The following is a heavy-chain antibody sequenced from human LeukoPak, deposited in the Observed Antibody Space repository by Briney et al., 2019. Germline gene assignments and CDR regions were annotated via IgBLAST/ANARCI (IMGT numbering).Heavy chain of an antibody. V-gene: IGHV1-8*02. CDR3: ARGPIGENWFDP. CDR1: GYTFTSYY. Sequence: GASVKVSCKASGYTFTSYYMHWVRQATGQGLEWMGWMNPNSGNTGYAQKFQGRVTMTRNTSISTAYMELSSLRSEDTAVYYCARGPIGENWFDPWGQGTLVTVSS. CDR2: MNPNSGNT. J-gene: IGHJ5*02. D-gene: IGHD3-10*01.